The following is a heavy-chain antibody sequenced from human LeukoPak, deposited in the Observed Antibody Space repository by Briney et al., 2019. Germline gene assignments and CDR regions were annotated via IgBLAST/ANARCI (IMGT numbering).Heavy chain of an antibody. CDR1: GGSISSYY. D-gene: IGHD2-15*01. J-gene: IGHJ3*01. CDR3: ARLGGSYSNSFDL. Sequence: SETLSLTCTVSGGSISSYYWSWIRQPPGKGLEWIGYIYYSGSTNYNPSLKSRVTISVDTPKNQFSLKLSSVTAADTAVYHCARLGGSYSNSFDLWGQGTMVTVSS. CDR2: IYYSGST. V-gene: IGHV4-59*01.